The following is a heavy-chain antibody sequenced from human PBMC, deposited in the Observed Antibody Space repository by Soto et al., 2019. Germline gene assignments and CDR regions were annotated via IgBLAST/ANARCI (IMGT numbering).Heavy chain of an antibody. D-gene: IGHD5-12*01. J-gene: IGHJ6*02. CDR1: GGTFSSYT. Sequence: QVQLVQSGAEVKKPGSSVKVSCKASGGTFSSYTISWVRQAPGQGLEWMGRIIPILGIANYAQKFQGRVTITADKSTSTAYMELSSLRSEDTAVYYCARELVATGHYYYGMDVWGPGTTVTVSS. CDR3: ARELVATGHYYYGMDV. CDR2: IIPILGIA. V-gene: IGHV1-69*08.